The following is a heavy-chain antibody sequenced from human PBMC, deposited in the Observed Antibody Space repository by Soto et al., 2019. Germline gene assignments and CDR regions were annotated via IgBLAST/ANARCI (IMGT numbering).Heavy chain of an antibody. CDR1: GFTFSSYA. J-gene: IGHJ4*02. CDR2: ISGSGGST. CDR3: AKDRWELLESLDY. D-gene: IGHD1-26*01. V-gene: IGHV3-23*01. Sequence: GGSLRLSCAASGFTFSSYAMSWVRQAPGKGLEWVSAISGSGGSTYYADSVKGRFTISRDNSKKTLYLQMNSLRAEDTAVYYCAKDRWELLESLDYWGQGTLVTVSS.